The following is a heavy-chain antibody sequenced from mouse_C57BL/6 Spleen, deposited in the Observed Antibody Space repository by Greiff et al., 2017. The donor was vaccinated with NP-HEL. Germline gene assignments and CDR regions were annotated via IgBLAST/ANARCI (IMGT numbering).Heavy chain of an antibody. Sequence: QVQLQQSGAELVKPGASVKISCKASGYAFSSYWMNWVKQRPGKGLEWIGQIYPGDGDTNYNGKFKGKATLTADKSSSTAYMQLSSLTSEDSAVYFCARSRYGKGGPYAMDYWGQGTSVTVSS. CDR3: ARSRYGKGGPYAMDY. V-gene: IGHV1-80*01. J-gene: IGHJ4*01. CDR2: IYPGDGDT. D-gene: IGHD1-1*01. CDR1: GYAFSSYW.